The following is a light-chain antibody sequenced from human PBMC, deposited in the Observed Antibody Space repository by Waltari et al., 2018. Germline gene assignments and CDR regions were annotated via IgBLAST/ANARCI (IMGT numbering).Light chain of an antibody. Sequence: QSVLTQPPSVSGAPGQRVTISCTGSISNIGAGYDVDCYQQLPGTAPKPLIYGYNSRPSGGPDRFSASKSGTSASLAITGLQAGDEGDYHCQSYDNSLRGVVFGGGTRLTVL. J-gene: IGLJ2*01. CDR2: GYN. V-gene: IGLV1-40*01. CDR3: QSYDNSLRGVV. CDR1: ISNIGAGYD.